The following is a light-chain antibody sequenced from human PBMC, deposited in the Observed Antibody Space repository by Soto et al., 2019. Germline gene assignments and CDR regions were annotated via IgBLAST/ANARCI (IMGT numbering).Light chain of an antibody. Sequence: DIVMTQSPVSLPVTPGEPASITCRSSQSLLHSDGYNYLDWYLQKPGQSPQLLIYLGSNRASGGPDRFSGCGSGTDFTMKISRVEAEDVGVYYCMQALQTPLTFGGGTKVEIK. V-gene: IGKV2-28*01. CDR1: QSLLHSDGYNY. CDR3: MQALQTPLT. CDR2: LGS. J-gene: IGKJ4*01.